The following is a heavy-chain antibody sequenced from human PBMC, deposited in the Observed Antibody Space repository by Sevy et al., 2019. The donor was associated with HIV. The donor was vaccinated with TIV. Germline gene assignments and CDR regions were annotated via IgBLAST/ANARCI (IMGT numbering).Heavy chain of an antibody. CDR3: ARGGTIFGLVRHYFDY. CDR1: GFSVNSNS. CDR2: IYSDGST. D-gene: IGHD3-3*01. Sequence: GGSLRLSCAASGFSVNSNSMTWVRQAPGKGLDWVSIIYSDGSTKYADALKGRFTISRDNSKNTMYLQMNSLRVEDTAVYYCARGGTIFGLVRHYFDYWGQGTLVTVSS. J-gene: IGHJ4*02. V-gene: IGHV3-66*01.